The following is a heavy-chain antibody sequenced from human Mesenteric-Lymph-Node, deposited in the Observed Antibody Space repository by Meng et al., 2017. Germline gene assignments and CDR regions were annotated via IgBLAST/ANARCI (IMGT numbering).Heavy chain of an antibody. CDR2: IIPILGIA. J-gene: IGHJ6*02. D-gene: IGHD3-22*01. CDR3: ARVGAPYFESSGYSYVVDV. V-gene: IGHV1-69*02. CDR1: GGTFSSYT. Sequence: SVKVSCKASGGTFSSYTISWVRQAPGQGLEWMGRIIPILGIANYAQKFQGRVTITADKSTSTAYMELSSLRSEDTAVYYCARVGAPYFESSGYSYVVDVWGQGTTVTVSS.